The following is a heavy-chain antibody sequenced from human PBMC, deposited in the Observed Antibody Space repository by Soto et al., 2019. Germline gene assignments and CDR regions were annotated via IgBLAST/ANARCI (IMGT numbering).Heavy chain of an antibody. J-gene: IGHJ4*02. CDR3: ARHPPYGPLDH. D-gene: IGHD4-17*01. CDR2: IYHSGST. CDR1: LDSFSSTGYY. V-gene: IGHV4-39*01. Sequence: TSETLSLTFTVSLDSFSSTGYYWGWIRQPPGKGLGWIGSIYHSGSTFYNPSLQSRVTMSVDTSVKQFSLRLKSVTAADTGVYYCARHPPYGPLDHWGQGTLVTVSS.